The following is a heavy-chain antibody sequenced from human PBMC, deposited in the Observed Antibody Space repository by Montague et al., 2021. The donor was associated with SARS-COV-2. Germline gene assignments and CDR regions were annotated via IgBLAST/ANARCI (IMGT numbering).Heavy chain of an antibody. J-gene: IGHJ6*02. Sequence: SETLSLTCAAYGGSFSGYYWSWIRQPPEKGLEWIGEINHSGSTNYNPSLKSRVTISVDTSKNQFSLKLSSVTAADTAVYYCARGRTVTTFYYYYGMDVWGQGTTVTVSS. CDR3: ARGRTVTTFYYYYGMDV. CDR2: INHSGST. D-gene: IGHD4-17*01. V-gene: IGHV4-34*01. CDR1: GGSFSGYY.